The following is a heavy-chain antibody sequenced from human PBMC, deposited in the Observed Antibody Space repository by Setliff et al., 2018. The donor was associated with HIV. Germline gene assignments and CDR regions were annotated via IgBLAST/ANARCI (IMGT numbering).Heavy chain of an antibody. J-gene: IGHJ4*02. CDR2: INAGNGDT. D-gene: IGHD3-10*01. Sequence: GASVKVSCKASGYTFTSFAIHWVRQAPGHGLEWMGWINAGNGDTEYSQKFQGRVTIDRDTFATTAYMELRSLRSEDTAVYYCARDGWELDRGRADYFDYWGQGALVTVSS. CDR3: ARDGWELDRGRADYFDY. CDR1: GYTFTSFA. V-gene: IGHV1-3*01.